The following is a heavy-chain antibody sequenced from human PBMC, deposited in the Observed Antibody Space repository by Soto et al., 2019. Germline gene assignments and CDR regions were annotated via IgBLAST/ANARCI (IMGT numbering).Heavy chain of an antibody. V-gene: IGHV1-46*03. CDR2: INPSGGST. D-gene: IGHD1-1*01. Sequence: ASVKVSCKASGYTFTNYGISWVRQAPGQGLEWMGIINPSGGSTNYAQKFQGRVTMTRDTSTSTVYMELSSLRSEDTAIYYCSRGYPPRDQLGNLPGAFWGQGTLVTVSS. CDR3: SRGYPPRDQLGNLPGAF. CDR1: GYTFTNYG. J-gene: IGHJ4*02.